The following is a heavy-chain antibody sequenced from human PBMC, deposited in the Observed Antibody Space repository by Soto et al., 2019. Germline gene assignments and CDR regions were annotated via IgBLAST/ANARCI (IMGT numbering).Heavy chain of an antibody. D-gene: IGHD5-18*01. CDR3: ARHRKGYSSYCYYGMDV. Sequence: KPSETLSLTCAVSGYSISSGYYWGWIRQPPGKGLEWIGSIYHSGSTYYNPSLKSRVTISVDTSKNQFSLKLTSVTAADTALYYCARHRKGYSSYCYYGMDVWGQGTTVTVSS. CDR1: GYSISSGYY. CDR2: IYHSGST. J-gene: IGHJ6*02. V-gene: IGHV4-38-2*01.